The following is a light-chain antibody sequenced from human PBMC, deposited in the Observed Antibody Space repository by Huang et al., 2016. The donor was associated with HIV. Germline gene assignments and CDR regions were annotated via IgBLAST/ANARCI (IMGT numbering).Light chain of an antibody. CDR2: GAS. Sequence: EVVMTQSPATLSVSPGEGATLSCRASENINTNLAWYQQKPGQSPRLLIFGASTRATGIPARFSGSGSGTDFTLTITSLQSEDFAVYYCQQYNNWPLYTFGQGTKLEIK. J-gene: IGKJ2*01. V-gene: IGKV3-15*01. CDR1: ENINTN. CDR3: QQYNNWPLYT.